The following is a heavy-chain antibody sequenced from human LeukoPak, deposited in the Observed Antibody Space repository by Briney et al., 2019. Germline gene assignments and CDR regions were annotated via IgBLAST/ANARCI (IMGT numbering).Heavy chain of an antibody. V-gene: IGHV3-23*01. J-gene: IGHJ4*02. D-gene: IGHD6-19*01. CDR1: GFSFSSYA. Sequence: SGGSLRLTCAASGFSFSSYAMSWVRQAPGKGLEWVLAISGSAGSTYSADSVKGRFTISRDNSKNTLYLQMNSLRAEDAAVYYCARGGGYDGLYFVYWGQGTLVTVPS. CDR3: ARGGGYDGLYFVY. CDR2: ISGSAGST.